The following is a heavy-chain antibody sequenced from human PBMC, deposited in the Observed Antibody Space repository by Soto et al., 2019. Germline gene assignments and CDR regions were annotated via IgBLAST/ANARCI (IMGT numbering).Heavy chain of an antibody. Sequence: GGSLRLSWATYGFTFSTYCMHWVRQAPGKGLEYVSAISSNGRSTYYANSVKGRFTISRDNSKNTLYLQMDSLRAEDMAVYYCARDRCTNGVCYAPYDYWGQGTLVTVSS. J-gene: IGHJ4*02. CDR3: ARDRCTNGVCYAPYDY. CDR1: GFTFSTYC. CDR2: ISSNGRST. V-gene: IGHV3-64*01. D-gene: IGHD2-8*01.